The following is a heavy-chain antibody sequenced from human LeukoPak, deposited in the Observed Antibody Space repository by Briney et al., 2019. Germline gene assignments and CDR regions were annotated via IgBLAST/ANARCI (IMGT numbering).Heavy chain of an antibody. V-gene: IGHV3-20*04. D-gene: IGHD2-2*01. CDR2: INWNGGST. CDR3: ARLPVVGSRAGLDY. Sequence: PGRSLRLSCAASGFTFDDYATHWVRQAPGKGLEWVSGINWNGGSTGYADSVKGRFTISRDNAKNSLYLQMNSLRAEDTALYYCARLPVVGSRAGLDYWGQGTLVTVSS. CDR1: GFTFDDYA. J-gene: IGHJ4*02.